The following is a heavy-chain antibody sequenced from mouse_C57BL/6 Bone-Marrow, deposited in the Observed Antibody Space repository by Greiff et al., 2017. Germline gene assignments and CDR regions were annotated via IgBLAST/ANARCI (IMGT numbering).Heavy chain of an antibody. CDR3: ARYYYNAMDY. CDR1: GYTFTSYT. D-gene: IGHD2-12*01. CDR2: LTPRSGYT. V-gene: IGHV1-4*01. J-gene: IGHJ4*01. Sequence: VQLQESGAELARPGASVTMSCKASGYTFTSYTMHWVKQRPGPGLEWIGYLTPRSGYTKYNQKLKDKATLTADKSSSTAYMQLSSLTSEDSAVYYCARYYYNAMDYCGQGTSVPVSS.